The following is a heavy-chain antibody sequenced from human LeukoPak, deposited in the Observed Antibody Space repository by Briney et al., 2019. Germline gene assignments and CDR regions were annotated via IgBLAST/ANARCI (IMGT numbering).Heavy chain of an antibody. D-gene: IGHD3-3*01. CDR3: ARWRGYGDS. Sequence: GESLQISCVVSGYNFNIYWIAWVRQMPGKGLEWMGIIYPGDSETQYSPSFQGQVTISVDKSINTAYLQWSGLNDSDTAIYYCARWRGYGDSWGQGTLVVVSS. J-gene: IGHJ4*02. CDR1: GYNFNIYW. V-gene: IGHV5-51*01. CDR2: IYPGDSET.